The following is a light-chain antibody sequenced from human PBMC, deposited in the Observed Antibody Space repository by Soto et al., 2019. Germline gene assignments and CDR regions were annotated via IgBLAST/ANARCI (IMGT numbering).Light chain of an antibody. Sequence: QSGLTQAPPASGSPRQCVTISCTGTSRDVVAYNYVSWYQQHPGKAPKLMIYEVSKRPSGVPDRFSGSKSGNTASLTVSGLQAEDEADYYCSSHAGSNNYVFGTGTKVTVL. CDR1: SRDVVAYNY. CDR3: SSHAGSNNYV. V-gene: IGLV2-8*01. CDR2: EVS. J-gene: IGLJ1*01.